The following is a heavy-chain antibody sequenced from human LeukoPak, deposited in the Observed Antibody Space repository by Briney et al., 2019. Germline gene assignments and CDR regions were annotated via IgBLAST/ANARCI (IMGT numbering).Heavy chain of an antibody. V-gene: IGHV3-21*01. Sequence: GGSLRLSCAASGFTFSNYLMNWVRQAPGKGLEWVSSIGTTGNYIYYSDSVKGRFTISRDNAKDSLFLQMNSLRAEDTGVYYCARDSYGSHDRWDYWGLGTQVIVSS. CDR1: GFTFSNYL. D-gene: IGHD3-16*01. CDR3: ARDSYGSHDRWDY. CDR2: IGTTGNYI. J-gene: IGHJ4*02.